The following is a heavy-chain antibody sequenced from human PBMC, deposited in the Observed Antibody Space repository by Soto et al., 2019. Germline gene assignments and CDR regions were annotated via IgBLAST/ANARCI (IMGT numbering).Heavy chain of an antibody. CDR2: ISYRGST. CDR1: AGSITTSY. J-gene: IGHJ5*02. V-gene: IGHV4-59*01. D-gene: IGHD3-22*01. Sequence: SETLSLTCTVSAGSITTSYWSWIRQPLGKALEWIGYISYRGSTNYNPSLKSRLTISIDTSKSQISLKLTSMTTADTAVYYCATSGIVGREVNTWFDPWGQGTLVTVYS. CDR3: ATSGIVGREVNTWFDP.